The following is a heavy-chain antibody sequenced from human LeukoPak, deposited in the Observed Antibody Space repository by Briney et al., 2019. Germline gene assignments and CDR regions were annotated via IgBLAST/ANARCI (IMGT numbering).Heavy chain of an antibody. CDR2: IIGSGDTI. D-gene: IGHD3-9*01. CDR1: GFTFSTYE. Sequence: GGSLRLSCAASGFTFSTYEMNWVRQAPGKGLEWVSYIIGSGDTIYYADYVKGRFTISRDNAKNSLYLQMNSLRAEDTAVYYCARDHPDYWLTFDYWGQGTLVTVSS. J-gene: IGHJ4*02. V-gene: IGHV3-48*03. CDR3: ARDHPDYWLTFDY.